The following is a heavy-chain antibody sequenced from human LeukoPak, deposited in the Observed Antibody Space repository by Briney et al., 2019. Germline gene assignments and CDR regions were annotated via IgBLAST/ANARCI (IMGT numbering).Heavy chain of an antibody. CDR2: MNPNSGNT. V-gene: IGHV1-8*01. D-gene: IGHD1-26*01. CDR1: GYTFTSYD. CDR3: ARGLIVGATILSY. Sequence: VASVKVSCKASGYTFTSYDINWVRQATGQGLEWMGWMNPNSGNTGYAQKFQGRVTMARNTSISTAYMELSSLRSEDTAVYYCARGLIVGATILSYWGQGTLVTVSS. J-gene: IGHJ4*02.